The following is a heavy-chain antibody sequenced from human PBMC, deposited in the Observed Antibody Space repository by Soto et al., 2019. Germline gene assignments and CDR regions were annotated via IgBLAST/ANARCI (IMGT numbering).Heavy chain of an antibody. CDR3: AREGGEMAKVDGNFSPGLRYYYCYGMEV. Sequence: EVQLVESGGGLVQPGGSLRLSCAASGFTFSSYWMHWVRQAPGKGLVWVSRINSDGSSTSYADSVKGRVTISRDNAKNTLYLQRSSRGAEDTAVYYCAREGGEMAKVDGNFSPGLRYYYCYGMEVWGQGT. V-gene: IGHV3-74*01. CDR2: INSDGSST. CDR1: GFTFSSYW. D-gene: IGHD3-10*01. J-gene: IGHJ6*02.